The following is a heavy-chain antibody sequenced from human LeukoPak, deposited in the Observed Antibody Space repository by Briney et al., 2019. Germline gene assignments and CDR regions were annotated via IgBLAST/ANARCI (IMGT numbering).Heavy chain of an antibody. CDR1: GYSFTSYW. D-gene: IGHD6-19*01. J-gene: IGHJ4*02. V-gene: IGHV5-51*01. Sequence: KDWESLKISCKGSGYSFTSYWIGWVRQMPGKGLEWMGVIYPGDSDTRYSPSFQGQVTISADKSSSTAYLQWSSLKASDTAMYYCARLYSSGYNPGDYWGQGTLVTVSS. CDR3: ARLYSSGYNPGDY. CDR2: IYPGDSDT.